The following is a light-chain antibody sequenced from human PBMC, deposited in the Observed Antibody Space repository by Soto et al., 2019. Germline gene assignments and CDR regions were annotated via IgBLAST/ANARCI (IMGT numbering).Light chain of an antibody. CDR3: SSYTSTNSWV. Sequence: QSALTQSASVSGSPGQSITISCTGTSSDVGGYNYVSWYQQHPGKAPKLIIYDVSNRPSGVSTRFSGSKPGNTASLTISGLQAEDEADYSCSSYTSTNSWVFGGGTKSPS. V-gene: IGLV2-14*01. J-gene: IGLJ3*02. CDR2: DVS. CDR1: SSDVGGYNY.